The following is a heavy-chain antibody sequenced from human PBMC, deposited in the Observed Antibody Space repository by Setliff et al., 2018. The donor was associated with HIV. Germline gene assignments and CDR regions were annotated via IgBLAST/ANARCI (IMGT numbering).Heavy chain of an antibody. CDR3: ASVAYSGYTYGYYADAFDI. Sequence: PGGSLRLSCAASGFTFSSYSMNWVRQAPGKGLEWVSSISSSSNYIYYADSVKGRFTISRDNAKNSLYLQMNSLRAEDTAVYYCASVAYSGYTYGYYADAFDIWGQGTMVTVSS. CDR2: ISSSSNYI. V-gene: IGHV3-21*01. CDR1: GFTFSSYS. J-gene: IGHJ3*02. D-gene: IGHD5-18*01.